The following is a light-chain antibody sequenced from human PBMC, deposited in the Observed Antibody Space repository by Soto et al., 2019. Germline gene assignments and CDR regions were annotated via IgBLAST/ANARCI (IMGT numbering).Light chain of an antibody. V-gene: IGLV2-8*01. CDR3: SSYAGSNNF. CDR2: EVT. CDR1: SSDVGGYNY. Sequence: QSALTQPPSASGSPGQSVTISCTGTSSDVGGYNYVSWYQQHPGKAPKLMIYEVTKRPSGVPDRFSGSKSGNTASLTASGLQADDEADYYCSSYAGSNNFFGGGTKVTVL. J-gene: IGLJ2*01.